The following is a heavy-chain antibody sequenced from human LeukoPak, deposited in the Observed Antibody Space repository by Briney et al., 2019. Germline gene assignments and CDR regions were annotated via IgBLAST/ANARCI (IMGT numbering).Heavy chain of an antibody. CDR1: GFTFSSYW. Sequence: GGSLRLSCAASGFTFSSYWMHWVRQAPGKGLVWVSRINTDGSSTSYADSVKGRFTISRDNAKNTLYLQMNSLRAEDTAVYYCARVRGIAAAFDYWGQGTLVTVSS. CDR3: ARVRGIAAAFDY. CDR2: INTDGSST. J-gene: IGHJ4*02. D-gene: IGHD6-13*01. V-gene: IGHV3-74*01.